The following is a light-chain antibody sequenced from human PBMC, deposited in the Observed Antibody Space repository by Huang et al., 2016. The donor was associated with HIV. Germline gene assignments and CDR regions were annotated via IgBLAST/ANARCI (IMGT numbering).Light chain of an antibody. J-gene: IGKJ2*01. CDR3: QQSYSTPPRT. V-gene: IGKV1-39*01. CDR2: GAS. Sequence: DIQLTQSPSSLSASVGDRVSITCRASQTISSHLNWYQQKPGKAPKLLIYGASTLQSWVPARFTGSGSGTDFTLTITSLQPEDFATYLCQQSYSTPPRTFGQGTKLEIK. CDR1: QTISSH.